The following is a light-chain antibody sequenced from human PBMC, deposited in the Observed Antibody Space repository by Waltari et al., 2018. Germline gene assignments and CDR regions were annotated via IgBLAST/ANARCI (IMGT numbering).Light chain of an antibody. CDR3: QQSYSTPVA. V-gene: IGKV1-39*01. Sequence: DIQMTQSPSSLSASVGDRVTITCRASQSISSSLNWYQQKPGKAPKLLIYAASSLQSGVPCRFSGSVSATDLTPTISSLQPEDFATYYCQQSYSTPVACGQGTKLEIK. CDR1: QSISSS. J-gene: IGKJ2*01. CDR2: AAS.